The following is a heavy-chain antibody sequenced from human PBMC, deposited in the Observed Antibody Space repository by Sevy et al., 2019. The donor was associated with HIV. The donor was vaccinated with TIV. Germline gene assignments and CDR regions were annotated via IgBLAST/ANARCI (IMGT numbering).Heavy chain of an antibody. V-gene: IGHV3-21*01. Sequence: GGSLRLSCAASGFTFSSYAMHWVRQAPGKGLEWVSYISSDNYIYNADSVKGRFTISRDNAKNSLYLQMNSLRAEDTAVYYCARKMELLVPDYWGQGTLVTVSS. CDR2: ISSDNYI. J-gene: IGHJ4*02. CDR3: ARKMELLVPDY. D-gene: IGHD2-15*01. CDR1: GFTFSSYA.